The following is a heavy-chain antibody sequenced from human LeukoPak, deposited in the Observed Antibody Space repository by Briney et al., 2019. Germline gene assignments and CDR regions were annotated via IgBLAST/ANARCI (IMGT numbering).Heavy chain of an antibody. J-gene: IGHJ5*02. CDR2: ISSSSSYI. V-gene: IGHV3-21*01. D-gene: IGHD1-1*01. Sequence: PGGSLRLSCAASGFTVSSDSMNWVRQARGKGLEWVSSISSSSSYIYYADSVKGRFTISRDNAKNSLYLQMNSLRAEDTDVYYCANFLFERGWFDPWGQGTLVTVSS. CDR1: GFTVSSDS. CDR3: ANFLFERGWFDP.